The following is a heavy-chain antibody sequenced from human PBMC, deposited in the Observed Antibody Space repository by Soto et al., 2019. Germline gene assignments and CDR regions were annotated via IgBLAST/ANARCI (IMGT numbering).Heavy chain of an antibody. J-gene: IGHJ4*02. Sequence: GGSLRLSCAGSGFTFSNYAMSWVRQAPGKGLEWVSAFSGSGGSTYYTDSVKGRFTISRDNSKNTLFLQMNSLRAEDTALYFCAKDRCNAGSCSFDYWGQGTLVTVSS. D-gene: IGHD2-15*01. CDR2: FSGSGGST. CDR3: AKDRCNAGSCSFDY. V-gene: IGHV3-23*01. CDR1: GFTFSNYA.